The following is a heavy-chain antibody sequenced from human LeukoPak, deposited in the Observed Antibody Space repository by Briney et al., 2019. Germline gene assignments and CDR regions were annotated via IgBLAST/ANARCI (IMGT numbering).Heavy chain of an antibody. CDR3: ARDMTGYKAWVY. D-gene: IGHD3-9*01. CDR2: INHSGST. CDR1: GGSFSGYY. J-gene: IGHJ4*02. Sequence: NPSETLSLTCAVYGGSFSGYYWSWIRQPPGKGPEWIGEINHSGSTNYNPSLKSRVTISVDTSKNQFSLKLSSVTAADTAVYYCARDMTGYKAWVYWGQGTLVTVSS. V-gene: IGHV4-34*01.